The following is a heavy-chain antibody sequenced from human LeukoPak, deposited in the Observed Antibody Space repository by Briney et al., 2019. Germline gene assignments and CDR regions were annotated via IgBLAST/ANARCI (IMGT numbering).Heavy chain of an antibody. J-gene: IGHJ5*02. CDR2: ISWNSGSI. CDR1: GFIFDHYA. CDR3: AKFNSAGGFDP. Sequence: PGGSLRLSCAASGFIFDHYAMHWVRQAPGKGLEWVSGISWNSGSIGYADSVKGRFTISRDNAKNSLYLQMNSLRAEDMALYYCAKFNSAGGFDPWGQGTLVTVSS. D-gene: IGHD1-1*01. V-gene: IGHV3-9*03.